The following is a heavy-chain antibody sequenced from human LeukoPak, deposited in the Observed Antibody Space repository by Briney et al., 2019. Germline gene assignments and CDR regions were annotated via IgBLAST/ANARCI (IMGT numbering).Heavy chain of an antibody. CDR2: IIPIFGIA. CDR1: GCTFSSYA. V-gene: IGHV1-69*04. D-gene: IGHD5-18*01. J-gene: IGHJ5*02. Sequence: ASVKVSCKASGCTFSSYAISWVRQAPGQGLEWMGRIIPIFGIANYAQKFQGRVTITADKSTSTAYMELSSLRSEDTAVYYCARARPLLDTAMAQYGSWGQGTLVTVSS. CDR3: ARARPLLDTAMAQYGS.